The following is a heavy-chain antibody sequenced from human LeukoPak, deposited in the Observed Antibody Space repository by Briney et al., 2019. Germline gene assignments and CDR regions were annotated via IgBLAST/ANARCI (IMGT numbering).Heavy chain of an antibody. Sequence: SETLSLTCTVSGGSISSSSYYWGWIRQPPGTGLEWIGSIYYSGSTYYNPSLKSRVTISVDTSKNQFSLKLSSVTAADTAVYYCARRGGARVYYYYYYYMDVWGKGTTVTISS. D-gene: IGHD3-10*01. CDR1: GGSISSSSYY. CDR3: ARRGGARVYYYYYYYMDV. CDR2: IYYSGST. J-gene: IGHJ6*03. V-gene: IGHV4-39*01.